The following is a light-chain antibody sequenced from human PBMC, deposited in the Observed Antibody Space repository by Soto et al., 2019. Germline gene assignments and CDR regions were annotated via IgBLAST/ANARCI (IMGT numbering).Light chain of an antibody. CDR2: SNN. CDR1: STNIGSNT. V-gene: IGLV1-44*01. Sequence: QSVLTQPPSASGTPGQRVTISCSGASTNIGSNTVNWYQQLPGTDSQLLIYSNNHRPSGVPDRVSGSKSGTSASLAISGLQSEDEADYYCAAWDDSLNGPVVFGGGTQLTVL. CDR3: AAWDDSLNGPVV. J-gene: IGLJ2*01.